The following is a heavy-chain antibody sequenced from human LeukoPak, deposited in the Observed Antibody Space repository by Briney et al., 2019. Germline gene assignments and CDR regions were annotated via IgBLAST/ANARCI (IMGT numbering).Heavy chain of an antibody. V-gene: IGHV3-7*01. Sequence: GGSLRLSCAASGFTFSSYWMSWVRQAPGKGLEWVANIKQEGSEKYYVDSVKGRFTISRDNAKKSLYLQMNSLRAEDTAVYYCARLGGYCSSTSCRPYYYHYYMDVWGKGTTVTVSS. CDR2: IKQEGSEK. J-gene: IGHJ6*03. CDR1: GFTFSSYW. CDR3: ARLGGYCSSTSCRPYYYHYYMDV. D-gene: IGHD2-2*03.